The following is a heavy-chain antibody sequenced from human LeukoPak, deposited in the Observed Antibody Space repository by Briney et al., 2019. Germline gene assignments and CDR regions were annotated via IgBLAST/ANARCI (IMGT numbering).Heavy chain of an antibody. CDR2: ISGSGGST. Sequence: GGSLRLSCAASGFTFNNVWMSWVRQAPGKGLEWVSAISGSGGSTYYADSVKGRFTISRDNSKNTLYLQMNSLRAEDTAVYYCAREPFTYYYGSGSHCFDYWGQGTLVTVSS. V-gene: IGHV3-23*01. J-gene: IGHJ4*02. CDR3: AREPFTYYYGSGSHCFDY. CDR1: GFTFNNVW. D-gene: IGHD3-10*01.